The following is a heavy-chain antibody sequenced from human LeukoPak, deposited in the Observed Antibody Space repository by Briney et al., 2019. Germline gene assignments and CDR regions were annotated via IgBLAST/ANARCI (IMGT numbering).Heavy chain of an antibody. Sequence: SETLSLTCTVSGGSISSYYWSWIPQPPGKGLEGIGYIYYSGSTNYNPSLKSRVTISVDTSKNQFSLKLSSVTAADTAVYYCARARSGYSGPRYAFDIWGQGTMVTVSS. CDR3: ARARSGYSGPRYAFDI. J-gene: IGHJ3*02. CDR2: IYYSGST. CDR1: GGSISSYY. V-gene: IGHV4-59*01. D-gene: IGHD3-3*01.